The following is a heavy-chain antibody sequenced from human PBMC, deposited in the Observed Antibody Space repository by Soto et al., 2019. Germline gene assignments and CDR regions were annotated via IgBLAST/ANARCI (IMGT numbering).Heavy chain of an antibody. J-gene: IGHJ4*02. CDR1: GGTFSSYA. Sequence: SVKVSCKASGGTFSSYAISWVRQAPGQGLEWMGGIIPIFGTANYAQKFQGRVTITADESTSTAYMELSSLRSEDTAVYYCARDDRGYYDFWSGYPADYWGRGTLVTVSS. CDR3: ARDDRGYYDFWSGYPADY. D-gene: IGHD3-3*01. CDR2: IIPIFGTA. V-gene: IGHV1-69*13.